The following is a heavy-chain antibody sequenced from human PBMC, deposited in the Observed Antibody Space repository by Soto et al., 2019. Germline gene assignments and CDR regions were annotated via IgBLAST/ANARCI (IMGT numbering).Heavy chain of an antibody. Sequence: ASVKVSCKASGYTFTSCGSSWVRQAPGQGLEWMGWISAYNGNTNYAQKLQGRVTMTTDTSTSTAYMELRSLRAEDTAVYYCARDWASRHFDYWGQGTLVTVSS. CDR3: ARDWASRHFDY. J-gene: IGHJ4*02. V-gene: IGHV1-18*01. CDR2: ISAYNGNT. D-gene: IGHD3-16*01. CDR1: GYTFTSCG.